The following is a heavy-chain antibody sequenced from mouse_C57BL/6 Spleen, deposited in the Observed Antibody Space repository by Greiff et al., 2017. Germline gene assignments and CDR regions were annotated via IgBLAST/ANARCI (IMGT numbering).Heavy chain of an antibody. CDR3: AEGKRGRSWFDY. Sequence: QVQLQQSGAELVKPGASVKLSCKASGYTFTSYWMHWVKQRPGQGLEWIGMIHPNSGSTNYNQKFKSKATVTVDKSSSTAYMQLSSLTSEDSAVYYCAEGKRGRSWFDYWGQGTLVTVSA. CDR1: GYTFTSYW. D-gene: IGHD4-1*01. V-gene: IGHV1-64*01. J-gene: IGHJ3*01. CDR2: IHPNSGST.